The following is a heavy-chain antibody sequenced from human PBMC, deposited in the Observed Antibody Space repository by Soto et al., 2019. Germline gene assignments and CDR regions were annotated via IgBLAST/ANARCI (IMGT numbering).Heavy chain of an antibody. CDR3: AKGGVWYDSSGYYYGFDY. CDR1: GFTFSSYG. Sequence: LRLSCAASGFTFSSYGMHWVRQAPGKGLEWVAVISYDGSNRYYADSVKGRFTISRDNSKNTLYLQMNSLRAEDTAVYYCAKGGVWYDSSGYYYGFDYWGQGTLVTVSS. V-gene: IGHV3-30*18. J-gene: IGHJ4*02. CDR2: ISYDGSNR. D-gene: IGHD3-22*01.